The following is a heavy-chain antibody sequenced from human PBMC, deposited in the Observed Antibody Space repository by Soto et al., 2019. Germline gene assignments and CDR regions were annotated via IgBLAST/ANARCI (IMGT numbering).Heavy chain of an antibody. CDR1: GGSISSSSYY. CDR2: IYYSGST. Sequence: PSETLSLTCTVSGGSISSSSYYWGWIRQPPGKGLEWIGSIYYSGSTYYNPSLKSRVTISVDTSKNQFSLKLSSVTAADTAVYYCARRRYIAAAGYYYYGMDVWGQGTKVTVSS. J-gene: IGHJ6*02. CDR3: ARRRYIAAAGYYYYGMDV. V-gene: IGHV4-39*01. D-gene: IGHD6-13*01.